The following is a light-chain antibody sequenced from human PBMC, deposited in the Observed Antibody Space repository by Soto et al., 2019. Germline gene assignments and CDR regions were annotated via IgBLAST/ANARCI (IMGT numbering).Light chain of an antibody. J-gene: IGLJ1*01. Sequence: QAVVTQPPSASGTPGQRVTISCSGSGSNIGSNYVYWYQQLPGTAPKLLIYRNNQRPSGVPDRFSGSKSGTSASLAISGLRSEDESDYYCAAWDDSLSGYVFGTGTKLTVL. CDR1: GSNIGSNY. CDR2: RNN. CDR3: AAWDDSLSGYV. V-gene: IGLV1-47*01.